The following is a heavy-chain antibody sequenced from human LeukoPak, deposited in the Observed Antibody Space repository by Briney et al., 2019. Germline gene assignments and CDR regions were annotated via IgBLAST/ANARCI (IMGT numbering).Heavy chain of an antibody. V-gene: IGHV4-39*07. CDR2: IYYSGST. CDR1: GGSISSNSYY. D-gene: IGHD6-19*01. J-gene: IGHJ4*02. Sequence: SSETLSLTCTVSGGSISSNSYYWGWIRQPPGKGLEWIGSIYYSGSTYYKSSLKSRVTMSVDTSKNQFSLKLNSVTAADTAVYYCARDRGSLAVDDSRTSDFWGQGTLVTVSS. CDR3: ARDRGSLAVDDSRTSDF.